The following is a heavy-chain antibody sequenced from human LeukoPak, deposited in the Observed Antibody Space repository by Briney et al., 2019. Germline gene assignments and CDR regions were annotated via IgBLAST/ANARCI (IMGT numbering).Heavy chain of an antibody. CDR2: IYYSGST. CDR3: AREVGLGMYNWFDP. V-gene: IGHV4-39*07. D-gene: IGHD3-16*01. J-gene: IGHJ5*02. CDR1: GGSISSSSYY. Sequence: SETLSLTCTVSGGSISSSSYYWGWIRQPPGMGLEWIGSIYYSGSTYYNPSLKSRVTISVDTSKNQFSLKLRPVTAADTAVYYCAREVGLGMYNWFDPWGQGTLVTVSS.